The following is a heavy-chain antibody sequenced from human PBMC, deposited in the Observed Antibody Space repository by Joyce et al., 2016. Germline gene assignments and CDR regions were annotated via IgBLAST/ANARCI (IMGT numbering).Heavy chain of an antibody. CDR3: AVEGEYGDFDH. V-gene: IGHV4-59*01. D-gene: IGHD4/OR15-4a*01. J-gene: IGHJ5*02. Sequence: QVQLQESGPRLLKPSETLSLTCSVSGASITSSYWAWIRQSPGKGLEYIGYIYFSATTKDNPSLKGRVSISIDTSKRQFSRRLTSVTAADTAIYYCAVEGEYGDFDHWGQGTLVAVSS. CDR1: GASITSSY. CDR2: IYFSATT.